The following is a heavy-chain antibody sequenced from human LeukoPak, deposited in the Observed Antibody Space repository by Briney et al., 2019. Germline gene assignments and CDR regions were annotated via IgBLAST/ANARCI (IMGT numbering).Heavy chain of an antibody. V-gene: IGHV3-23*01. CDR1: GFTFSSYA. CDR3: AKDGRRYYYDSSGYYAY. Sequence: PGGSLRLSCAASGFTFSSYAMSWVRQVSAKGLGWVSVFSGSGDNTYYADSVKGRFTISRDNSKNTLYLQMNSLRAEDTAVYYCAKDGRRYYYDSSGYYAYWGQGTLVTVSS. J-gene: IGHJ4*02. D-gene: IGHD3-22*01. CDR2: FSGSGDNT.